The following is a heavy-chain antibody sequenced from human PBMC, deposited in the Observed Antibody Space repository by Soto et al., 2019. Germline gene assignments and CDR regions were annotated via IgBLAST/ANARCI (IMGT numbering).Heavy chain of an antibody. Sequence: TSETLSLTCAVSGGSISSSNWWSWVRQPPGKGLEWIGEIYHSGSTNYDPSLKSRVTISVDKSKNQFSLKLSSVTAADTAVYYCARGNVLLWFGELLRYNWFDPWGQGTLVTVSS. V-gene: IGHV4-4*02. J-gene: IGHJ5*02. CDR2: IYHSGST. D-gene: IGHD3-10*01. CDR1: GGSISSSNW. CDR3: ARGNVLLWFGELLRYNWFDP.